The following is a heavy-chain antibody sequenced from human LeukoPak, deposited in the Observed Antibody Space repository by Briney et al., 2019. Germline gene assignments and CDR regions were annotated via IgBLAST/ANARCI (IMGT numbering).Heavy chain of an antibody. D-gene: IGHD3-9*01. Sequence: ASVKVSCKASGYTFTSYGISWVRQAPGQGLEWMGWISAYNGNTNYARKLQGRVTMTTDTSTSTAYMELRSLRSDDTAVYYCARGPGYYYILTGYYMGDDAFDIWGQGTMVTVSS. CDR2: ISAYNGNT. CDR3: ARGPGYYYILTGYYMGDDAFDI. J-gene: IGHJ3*02. CDR1: GYTFTSYG. V-gene: IGHV1-18*01.